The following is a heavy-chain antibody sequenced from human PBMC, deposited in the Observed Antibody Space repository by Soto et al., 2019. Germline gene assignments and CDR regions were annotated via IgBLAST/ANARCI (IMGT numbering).Heavy chain of an antibody. Sequence: ASVKVSCKASGYTFTSYGISWVRQAPGQGLEWMGWISAYNGNTNYAQKLQGRVTMTTDTSTSTAYMELRSLRSDDTALYYCARQYCSGGSCYREFDYWGQGTLVTVSS. D-gene: IGHD2-15*01. CDR3: ARQYCSGGSCYREFDY. CDR1: GYTFTSYG. J-gene: IGHJ4*02. CDR2: ISAYNGNT. V-gene: IGHV1-18*01.